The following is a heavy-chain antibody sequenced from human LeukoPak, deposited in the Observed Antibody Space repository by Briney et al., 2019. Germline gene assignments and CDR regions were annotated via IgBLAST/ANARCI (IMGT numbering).Heavy chain of an antibody. V-gene: IGHV4-39*07. Sequence: PSDTLSLTCIISGGSISSSTYYWGWIRQPPGKGLEWIGSIYYSGSTYYNPSLKSRVTISVDTSKNQFSLKLSSVTAADTAVYYCARSLGGGRMGYFDYWGQGTLVTVSS. D-gene: IGHD3-16*01. J-gene: IGHJ4*02. CDR2: IYYSGST. CDR3: ARSLGGGRMGYFDY. CDR1: GGSISSSTYY.